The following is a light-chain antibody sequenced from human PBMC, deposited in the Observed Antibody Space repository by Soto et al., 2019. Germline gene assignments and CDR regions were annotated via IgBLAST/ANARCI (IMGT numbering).Light chain of an antibody. CDR1: QGIRKD. J-gene: IGKJ1*01. CDR2: AAS. CDR3: LQDHDDSWT. V-gene: IGKV1-6*01. Sequence: AIQMTQSPSSLSASVGDRVTITCRASQGIRKDLGWYQQKPGKAPNLLIYAASNLQTGVPARFSGSGSGTDFTLTISSLQPEGFATYYCLQDHDDSWTFGQGTKVDIK.